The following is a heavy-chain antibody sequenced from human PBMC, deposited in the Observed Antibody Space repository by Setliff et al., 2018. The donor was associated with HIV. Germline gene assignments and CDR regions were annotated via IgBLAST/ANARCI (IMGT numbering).Heavy chain of an antibody. D-gene: IGHD1-20*01. CDR2: IFRTSDYM. Sequence: GGSLRLSCVASGFAFNTYDMNWVRQAPGKGLEWVSFIFRTSDYMDYRDSVKGRFTISRDNAKNSLYLQMNSLRAEDTAVYYCARYKWNNWIFGWFDPWGQGTQVTVSS. V-gene: IGHV3-21*04. CDR3: ARYKWNNWIFGWFDP. CDR1: GFAFNTYD. J-gene: IGHJ5*02.